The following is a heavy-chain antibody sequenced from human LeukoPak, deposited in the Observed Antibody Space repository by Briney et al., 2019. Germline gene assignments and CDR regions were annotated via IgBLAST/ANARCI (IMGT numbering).Heavy chain of an antibody. Sequence: GGSLRLSCTASGFTFGDYAMSWFRQAPGKGLEWVGFIRSKAYGGTTEYAASVKGRFTISRDDSKSIAYLQMNSLKTEDTAVYYCTRWVGATQFDYWGQGTLVTVSS. V-gene: IGHV3-49*03. CDR2: IRSKAYGGTT. CDR1: GFTFGDYA. D-gene: IGHD1-26*01. CDR3: TRWVGATQFDY. J-gene: IGHJ4*02.